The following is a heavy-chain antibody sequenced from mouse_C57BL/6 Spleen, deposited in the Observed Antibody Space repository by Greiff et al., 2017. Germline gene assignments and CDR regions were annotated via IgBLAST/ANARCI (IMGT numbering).Heavy chain of an antibody. CDR1: GYTFTSYW. CDR3: ARNGYYDYYAMDY. D-gene: IGHD2-3*01. J-gene: IGHJ4*01. V-gene: IGHV1-50*01. Sequence: QVQLQQPGAELVKPGASVKLSCKASGYTFTSYWMQWVNQRPGQGLEWIGEIDPSDSYTNYNQKLKGKATLTVDTSSSTAYMQLSSLTSEDSAVYYCARNGYYDYYAMDYWGQGTSVTVSS. CDR2: IDPSDSYT.